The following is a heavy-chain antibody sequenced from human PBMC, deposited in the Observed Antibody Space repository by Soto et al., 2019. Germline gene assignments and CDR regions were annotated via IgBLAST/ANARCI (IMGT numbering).Heavy chain of an antibody. D-gene: IGHD1-1*01. Sequence: EVQLLESGGDLVQPGGSLRLSCAASGFTFSSYAMSWVRQAPGKGPEWVSSMSGSGDNTYYADSVKGRFIISRDNSKNTLYLQMSSLRVDDTAVYSCGKGRTYNYANYFDPWGQGTLVTVSS. V-gene: IGHV3-23*01. CDR1: GFTFSSYA. CDR3: GKGRTYNYANYFDP. J-gene: IGHJ5*02. CDR2: MSGSGDNT.